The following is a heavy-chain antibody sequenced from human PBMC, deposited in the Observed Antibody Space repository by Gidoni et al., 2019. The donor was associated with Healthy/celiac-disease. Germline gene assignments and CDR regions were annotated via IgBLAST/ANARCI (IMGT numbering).Heavy chain of an antibody. J-gene: IGHJ5*02. CDR1: GGSISSSSYY. CDR3: ARGGAIVVVPAAISGAPPRRLNWFDP. CDR2: IYYSGST. D-gene: IGHD2-2*01. Sequence: QLQLQESGPGLVKPSETLSLTCTVSGGSISSSSYYWGWIRQPPGKGLEWIGSIYYSGSTYYNPSLKSRVTISVDTSKNQFSLKLSSVTAADTAVYYCARGGAIVVVPAAISGAPPRRLNWFDPWGQGTLVTVSS. V-gene: IGHV4-39*01.